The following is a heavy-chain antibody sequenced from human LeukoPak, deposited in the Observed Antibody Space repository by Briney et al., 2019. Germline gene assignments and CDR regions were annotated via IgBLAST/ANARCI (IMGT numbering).Heavy chain of an antibody. D-gene: IGHD3-3*01. CDR1: GGTFSSYA. CDR3: ARGWIAGHNDFWSGYLDY. V-gene: IGHV1-69*05. CDR2: IIPIFGTA. J-gene: IGHJ4*02. Sequence: SVKVSCKASGGTFSSYAISWVRQAPGQGLEWMGGIIPIFGTANYAQKFQGRVTITTDESTSTAYMELSSLRSEDTAVYYCARGWIAGHNDFWSGYLDYWGQGTLVTVSS.